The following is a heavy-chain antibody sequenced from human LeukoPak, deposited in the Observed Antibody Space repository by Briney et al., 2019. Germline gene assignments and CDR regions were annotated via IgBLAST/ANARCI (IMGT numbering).Heavy chain of an antibody. CDR1: GYSISSGYY. V-gene: IGHV4-38-2*02. CDR3: ARLPPRYFDWFPFDY. CDR2: INHSGST. D-gene: IGHD3-9*01. J-gene: IGHJ4*02. Sequence: PSETLSLTCTVSGYSISSGYYWGWIRQPPGKGLEWIGEINHSGSTNYNPSLKSRVTISVDTSKNQFSLKLSSVTAADTAVYYCARLPPRYFDWFPFDYWGQGTLVTVSS.